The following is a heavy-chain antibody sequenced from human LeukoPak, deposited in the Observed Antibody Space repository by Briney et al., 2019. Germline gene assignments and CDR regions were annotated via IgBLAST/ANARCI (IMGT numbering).Heavy chain of an antibody. D-gene: IGHD2-15*01. Sequence: GGSLRLSCVASGFTFSSSYWMHWVRQAPGKGLVWVSRINSDGSSTSYADSVKGRFTISRDNAKNMLYLQMNSLRAEDTAVYYCAREESDIVVVVAATRYNWFDPWGQGTLVTVSS. CDR2: INSDGSST. V-gene: IGHV3-74*01. J-gene: IGHJ5*02. CDR1: GFTFSSSYW. CDR3: AREESDIVVVVAATRYNWFDP.